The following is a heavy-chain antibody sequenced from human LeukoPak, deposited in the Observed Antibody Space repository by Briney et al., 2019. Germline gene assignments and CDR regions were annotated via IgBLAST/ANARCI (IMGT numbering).Heavy chain of an antibody. V-gene: IGHV1-18*01. CDR2: ISAYNGNT. D-gene: IGHD3-9*01. CDR3: ARGYYYYDILTGHDY. Sequence: ASAKVSCKASGYTFTSYGISWVRQAPGQGLEWMGWISAYNGNTNYAQKLQGRVTMTTDTSTSTAYMELRSLRSDDTAVYYCARGYYYYDILTGHDYWGQGTLVTVSS. CDR1: GYTFTSYG. J-gene: IGHJ4*02.